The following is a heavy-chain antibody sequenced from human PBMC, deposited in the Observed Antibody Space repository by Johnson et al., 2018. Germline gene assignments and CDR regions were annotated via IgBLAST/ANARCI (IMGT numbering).Heavy chain of an antibody. CDR2: ISSSSSYI. D-gene: IGHD6-13*01. CDR1: GFTFSDYS. Sequence: VQLVESGGGLVKPGGSLRLSCAASGFTFSDYSINWVRQAPGKGLEWVSSISSSSSYIYYADSVKGRFTISRDNAKNSLYLEMHSLRAEGPAGYYCARNAFAAGGLYYYYGMDVWGQGTPVTVSS. V-gene: IGHV3-21*01. J-gene: IGHJ6*02. CDR3: ARNAFAAGGLYYYYGMDV.